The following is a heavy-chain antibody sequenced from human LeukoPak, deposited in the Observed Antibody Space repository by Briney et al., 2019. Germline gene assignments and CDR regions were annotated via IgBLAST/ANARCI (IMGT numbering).Heavy chain of an antibody. V-gene: IGHV4-30-2*01. CDR1: GGSISSGGYS. D-gene: IGHD6-19*01. Sequence: PSQTLSLTCAVSGGSISSGGYSWSWIRQPPGKGLEWIGYIYHSGSTYYNPSLKSRVTISVDRSKNQFSLKLSSVTAADTAVYYCARSSVGYSSGWYSRYNWFDPWGQGTLVTVSS. CDR3: ARSSVGYSSGWYSRYNWFDP. J-gene: IGHJ5*02. CDR2: IYHSGST.